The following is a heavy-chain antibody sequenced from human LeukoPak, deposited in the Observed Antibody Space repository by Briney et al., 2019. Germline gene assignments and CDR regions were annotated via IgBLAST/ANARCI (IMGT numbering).Heavy chain of an antibody. Sequence: GESIKISCKGSGDSFTSNWIGWVRQMPGKDLEWMGIIYPGDSDTRYRPSFQGQVTISADKSINTASLQWSSLKASDTAMYYCARHVGEYSRSPFDCWGQGTLVTVSS. CDR3: ARHVGEYSRSPFDC. CDR2: IYPGDSDT. D-gene: IGHD6-6*01. CDR1: GDSFTSNW. J-gene: IGHJ4*02. V-gene: IGHV5-51*01.